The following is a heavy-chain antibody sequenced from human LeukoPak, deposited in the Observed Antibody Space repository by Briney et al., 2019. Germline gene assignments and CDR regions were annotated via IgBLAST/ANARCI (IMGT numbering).Heavy chain of an antibody. CDR2: IYYSGST. D-gene: IGHD3-22*01. V-gene: IGHV4-39*07. Sequence: SETLSLTCTVSGGSISSSSYYWGWIRQPPGKGLEWIGSIYYSGSTYYNPSLKSRVTISVDTSKNQFSLKLSSVTAADTAVYYCARTDRYYYDSSRRFDIWGQGTMVTVSS. CDR3: ARTDRYYYDSSRRFDI. CDR1: GGSISSSSYY. J-gene: IGHJ3*02.